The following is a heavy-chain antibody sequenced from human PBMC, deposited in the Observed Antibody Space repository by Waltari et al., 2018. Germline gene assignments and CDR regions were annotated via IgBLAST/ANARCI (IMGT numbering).Heavy chain of an antibody. CDR2: INHSGST. CDR1: GGSFSGYY. D-gene: IGHD6-13*01. CDR3: ARRQQQLRSVDP. Sequence: QVQLQQWGAGLLKPSETLSLTCAVYGGSFSGYYWSWIRQPPGKGLEWIGEINHSGSTNDNPSLKSRVTRSVDTSKNQFSLKLSSVTAADTAVYYCARRQQQLRSVDPWGQGTLVTVSS. J-gene: IGHJ5*02. V-gene: IGHV4-34*01.